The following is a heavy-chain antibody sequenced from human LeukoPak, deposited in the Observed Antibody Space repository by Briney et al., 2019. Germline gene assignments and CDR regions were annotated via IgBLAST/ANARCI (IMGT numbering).Heavy chain of an antibody. CDR1: GYTFTNYY. CDR3: ARDRGVVGGPMGFDY. J-gene: IGHJ4*02. D-gene: IGHD2-2*01. V-gene: IGHV1-46*01. Sequence: ASAKVSCKASGYTFTNYYMHWVRQAPGQGLERMGIINPSGGSASYAQRFQGRVTMTRDTSTSTVYMELSTLRSEDTAVYYCARDRGVVGGPMGFDYWGQGTLVTVSS. CDR2: INPSGGSA.